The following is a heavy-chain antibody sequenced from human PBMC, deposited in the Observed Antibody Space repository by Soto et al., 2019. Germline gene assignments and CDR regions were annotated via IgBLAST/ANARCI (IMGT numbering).Heavy chain of an antibody. D-gene: IGHD3-3*01. CDR3: AKDYDFWSGREEGPWFDP. J-gene: IGHJ5*02. Sequence: GGSLRLSCAASGFTFSSYAMSWVRQAPGKGLEWVSAISGSGGSTYHADSVKGRLTISRDNSKNTLYLQMNSLRAEDTAVYYCAKDYDFWSGREEGPWFDPWGQGTLVTGSS. V-gene: IGHV3-23*01. CDR2: ISGSGGST. CDR1: GFTFSSYA.